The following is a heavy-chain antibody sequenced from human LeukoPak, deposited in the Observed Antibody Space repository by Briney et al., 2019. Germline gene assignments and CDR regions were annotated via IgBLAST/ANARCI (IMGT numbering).Heavy chain of an antibody. CDR1: RFTFSNYG. V-gene: IGHV3-30*02. D-gene: IGHD2-15*01. J-gene: IGHJ5*02. CDR3: ARGADGVSSNSRGWFDP. CDR2: IRYDGSNK. Sequence: GGSLRLSCAASRFTFSNYGMHWVRQAPGKGLEWVAFIRYDGSNKYYADSVRGRFTISRDNAKNSLYLQMNSLRAEDTAVYSCARGADGVSSNSRGWFDPWGQGTLVTVSS.